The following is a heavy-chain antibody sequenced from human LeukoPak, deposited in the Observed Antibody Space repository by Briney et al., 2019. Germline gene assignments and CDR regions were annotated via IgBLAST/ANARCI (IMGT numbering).Heavy chain of an antibody. J-gene: IGHJ4*02. CDR3: AFLTGLYY. CDR2: ISSSGSTI. V-gene: IGHV3-48*03. D-gene: IGHD3-9*01. Sequence: GGSLKLSCAASGFTLSSYEMNWVRQAPGKGLEWVSYISSSGSTIYYADSVKGRFTSSRDNAKNSLYLQMNSLRAEDTAIYYCAFLTGLYYWGQGTLVTVSS. CDR1: GFTLSSYE.